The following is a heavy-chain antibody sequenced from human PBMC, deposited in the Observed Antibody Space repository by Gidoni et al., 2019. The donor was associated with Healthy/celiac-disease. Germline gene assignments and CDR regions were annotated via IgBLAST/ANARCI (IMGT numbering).Heavy chain of an antibody. CDR1: GFTFSDAY. Sequence: QVQLVESGGGVVKPGGALRLSCAASGFTFSDAYMSWIRQAPGKGLEGVSYIRRIGRTIYYADSVNGRFTISRDNAKNSLYLQMHSLRAEDTAVYYCARGRAYSHFDYWGQGTLVTVSS. CDR3: ARGRAYSHFDY. D-gene: IGHD4-4*01. J-gene: IGHJ4*02. CDR2: IRRIGRTI. V-gene: IGHV3-11*01.